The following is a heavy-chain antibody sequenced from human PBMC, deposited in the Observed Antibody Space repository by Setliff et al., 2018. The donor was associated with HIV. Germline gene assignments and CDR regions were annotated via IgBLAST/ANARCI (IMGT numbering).Heavy chain of an antibody. CDR1: GTDLSVGY. CDR2: ISNSSHDI. V-gene: IGHV3-11*06. D-gene: IGHD5-12*01. J-gene: IGHJ4*02. CDR3: ARESSSGSQDY. Sequence: PGGSLRLSCAASGTDLSVGYMSWIRQAPGMRPEWVSYISNSSHDISYLDSVKGRFTVSGGNSKNIMYLQMSNLRLEDTAVYYCARESSSGSQDYWGQGTPVTVSS.